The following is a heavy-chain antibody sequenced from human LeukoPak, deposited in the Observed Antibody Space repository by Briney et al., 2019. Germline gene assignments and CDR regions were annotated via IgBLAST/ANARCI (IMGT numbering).Heavy chain of an antibody. CDR3: ARVSRFSNNWLDP. D-gene: IGHD3-10*01. Sequence: GGSLRLSCAASGFTFSSYEMNWVRQAPGKGLEWVSYISSSGSTIYYADSVEGRFTISRDNAKNSLYLEMNSLRAEDTAVYFCARVSRFSNNWLDPWGQGTLVTVSS. CDR2: ISSSGSTI. CDR1: GFTFSSYE. J-gene: IGHJ5*02. V-gene: IGHV3-48*03.